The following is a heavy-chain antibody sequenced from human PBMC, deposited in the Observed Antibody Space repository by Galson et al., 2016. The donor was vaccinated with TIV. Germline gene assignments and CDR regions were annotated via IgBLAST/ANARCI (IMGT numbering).Heavy chain of an antibody. Sequence: SRRISCAASGFTFNTNTMSWIRQAPGKGLEWVSTSSGSGYTIYYADSVKGRFTTSRNNSKGTLYLQMSSLSVDDTAIYYCAKTQVDIVVAPAATPGYYFDYWGQGTLVTVSS. CDR1: GFTFNTNT. CDR3: AKTQVDIVVAPAATPGYYFDY. CDR2: SSGSGYTI. D-gene: IGHD2-2*02. V-gene: IGHV3-23*01. J-gene: IGHJ4*02.